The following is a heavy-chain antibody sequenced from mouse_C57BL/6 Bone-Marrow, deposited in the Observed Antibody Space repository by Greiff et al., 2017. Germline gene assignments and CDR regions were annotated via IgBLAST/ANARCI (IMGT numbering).Heavy chain of an antibody. CDR2: INPNNGGT. Sequence: VQLQQSGPELVKPGASVKISCKASGYTFTDYYMNWVKQSHGKSLEWIGDINPNNGGTSYNQKFKGKATLTVDKSSSTAYMELSSLTSEDSAVYYCAREEAMDYWGQGTSVTVSS. J-gene: IGHJ4*01. CDR3: AREEAMDY. V-gene: IGHV1-26*01. CDR1: GYTFTDYY.